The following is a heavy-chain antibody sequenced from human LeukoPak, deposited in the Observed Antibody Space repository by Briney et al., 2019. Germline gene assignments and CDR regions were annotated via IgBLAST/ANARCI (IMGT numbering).Heavy chain of an antibody. J-gene: IGHJ1*01. V-gene: IGHV3-23*01. CDR3: TKGPSGIAVAWSPKYFQH. CDR1: GFTFSSYG. D-gene: IGHD6-19*01. CDR2: ISGSGGST. Sequence: GGSLRLSCAASGFTFSSYGMSGVREAPGKGLEWVSAISGSGGSTYYADSVKGRFTISRDNSKNTLYLQMNSLRAEDTALYYCTKGPSGIAVAWSPKYFQHWGQGTLVTVSS.